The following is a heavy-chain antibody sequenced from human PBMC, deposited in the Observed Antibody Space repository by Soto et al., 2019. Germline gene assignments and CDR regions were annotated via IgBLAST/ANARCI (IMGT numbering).Heavy chain of an antibody. V-gene: IGHV1-18*01. CDR1: GYTFTSYG. CDR3: ARDSLVGYCSSTSCYGLFDY. J-gene: IGHJ4*02. CDR2: ISAYNGNT. Sequence: ASVKVSCKASGYTFTSYGISWVRQAPGQGLEWMGWISAYNGNTNYAQKLQGRVTMTTDTSTSTAYMELRSLRSDDTAVYYCARDSLVGYCSSTSCYGLFDYWGRGTLVTVSS. D-gene: IGHD2-2*01.